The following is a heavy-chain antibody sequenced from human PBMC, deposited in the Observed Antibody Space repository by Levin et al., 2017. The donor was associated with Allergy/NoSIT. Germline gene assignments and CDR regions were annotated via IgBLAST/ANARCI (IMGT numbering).Heavy chain of an antibody. Sequence: GESLKISCKASGYTFTGYYMHWVRQAPGQGLEWMGRINPNSGGTNYAQKFQGRVTMTRDTSISTAYMELSRLRSDDTAVYYCARDVGRLVVVVVAATYYFDYWGQGTLVTVSS. D-gene: IGHD2-15*01. J-gene: IGHJ4*02. V-gene: IGHV1-2*06. CDR3: ARDVGRLVVVVVAATYYFDY. CDR1: GYTFTGYY. CDR2: INPNSGGT.